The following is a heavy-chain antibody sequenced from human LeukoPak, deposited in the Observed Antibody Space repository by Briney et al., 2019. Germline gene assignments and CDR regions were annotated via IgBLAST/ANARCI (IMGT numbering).Heavy chain of an antibody. CDR3: ARLAYSGWDYYYYGMDV. CDR2: IYYSGST. Sequence: SETLSLTYTVSGGSISSSSYYWGWIRQPPGKGLEWIGSIYYSGSTYYNPSLKSRVTISVDTSKNQFSLKLSSVTAADTAVYYCARLAYSGWDYYYYGMDVWGQGTTVTVSS. D-gene: IGHD6-19*01. J-gene: IGHJ6*02. V-gene: IGHV4-39*01. CDR1: GGSISSSSYY.